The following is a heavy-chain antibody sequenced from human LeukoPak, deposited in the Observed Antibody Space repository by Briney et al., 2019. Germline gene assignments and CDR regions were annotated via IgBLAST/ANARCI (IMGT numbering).Heavy chain of an antibody. V-gene: IGHV1-3*03. J-gene: IGHJ4*02. CDR1: GYTFTSYA. D-gene: IGHD1-26*01. Sequence: ASVKVSCKASGYTFTSYAMHWVRQAPGQRLEWMGWINAGNGNTKYSQEFQGRVTITRDTSASTAYMELSSLRSEDMAVYYCARGGGSYSFKFSYQYFDYWGQGTLVTVSS. CDR2: INAGNGNT. CDR3: ARGGGSYSFKFSYQYFDY.